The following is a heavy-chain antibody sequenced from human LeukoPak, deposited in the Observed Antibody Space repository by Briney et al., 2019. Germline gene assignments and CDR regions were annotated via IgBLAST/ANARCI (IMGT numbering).Heavy chain of an antibody. Sequence: SETLSLTCTVSGDSISRGRYYWSWVRQPAGKELEWIGRIYASGKTDYNPYTPSLKSRVAMSLDTSKNQVSLYLTSVTAADTAMYFCARSFSEKFYFESWGQGTLVTISS. CDR2: IYASGKT. CDR1: GDSISRGRYY. V-gene: IGHV4-61*02. D-gene: IGHD1-26*01. J-gene: IGHJ4*02. CDR3: ARSFSEKFYFES.